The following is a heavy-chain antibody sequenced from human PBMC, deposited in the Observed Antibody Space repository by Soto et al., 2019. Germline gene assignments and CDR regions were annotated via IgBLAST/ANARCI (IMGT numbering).Heavy chain of an antibody. CDR2: ISSSSSYI. CDR1: GFTFSSYS. J-gene: IGHJ4*02. V-gene: IGHV3-21*01. D-gene: IGHD3-22*01. Sequence: GGSLRLSCAASGFTFSSYSMNWVRQAPGKGLEWVSSISSSSSYIYYADSVKGRFTISRDNAKNSLYLQMNSLRAEDTAVYYCARGPPYYYDSSGYPFDYWGQGTLVTVSS. CDR3: ARGPPYYYDSSGYPFDY.